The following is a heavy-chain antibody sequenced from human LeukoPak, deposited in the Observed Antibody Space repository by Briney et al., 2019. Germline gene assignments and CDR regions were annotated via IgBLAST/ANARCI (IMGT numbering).Heavy chain of an antibody. D-gene: IGHD3-22*01. CDR2: INHSGST. CDR1: GGAFCGYH. Sequence: PSETLSLTFAVYGGAFCGYHWSWIRPPPGKGLEWIGEINHSGSTNYNPSLKSRVTISVDTSKNQFSLKLSSVTAADTAVYYCASNLFYDSSGDYWGQGTLVTVSS. CDR3: ASNLFYDSSGDY. J-gene: IGHJ4*02. V-gene: IGHV4-34*01.